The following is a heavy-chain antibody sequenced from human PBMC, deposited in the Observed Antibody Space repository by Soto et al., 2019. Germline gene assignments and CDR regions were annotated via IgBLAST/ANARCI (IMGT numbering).Heavy chain of an antibody. CDR1: GYSISSGYY. CDR3: SRAVAGTIGAFDI. Sequence: PSETLSLTCAVSGYSISSGYYWGWIRQPPGKGLEWIGSLYHTGSNYYNPSLKSRVTISVDTSKNHFSLKLSSVTAADTAVYYCSRAVAGTIGAFDIWGQGTMVTVSS. J-gene: IGHJ3*02. V-gene: IGHV4-38-2*01. D-gene: IGHD6-19*01. CDR2: LYHTGSN.